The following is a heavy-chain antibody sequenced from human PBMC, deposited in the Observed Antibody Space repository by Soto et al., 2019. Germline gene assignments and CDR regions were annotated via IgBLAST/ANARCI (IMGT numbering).Heavy chain of an antibody. J-gene: IGHJ3*02. CDR3: ARPRGYGVFDAVDI. V-gene: IGHV3-23*01. D-gene: IGHD4-17*01. CDR1: GLIFSTYA. CDR2: ISNSGGST. Sequence: PGVSLRLSCAASGLIFSTYAMNWVRQAPAKGLEWVSAISNSGGSTFYAESVRGRFTISRDNSIKTLFLQMRSLRTEDTAVYYCARPRGYGVFDAVDIWGQGTMVTVSS.